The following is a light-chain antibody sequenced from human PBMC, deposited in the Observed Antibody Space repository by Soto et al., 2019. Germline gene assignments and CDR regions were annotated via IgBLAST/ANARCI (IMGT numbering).Light chain of an antibody. CDR3: QQYKNYLT. Sequence: DIQMTQSPSTLSASVGDRVTFNCRASQSVSIWLAWYQQKPGKAPKLLISGASTLESGVPSRFSGSGSGTEFTLTISSLQPDDFATYYCQQYKNYLTFGQGTKV. CDR1: QSVSIW. V-gene: IGKV1-5*01. CDR2: GAS. J-gene: IGKJ1*01.